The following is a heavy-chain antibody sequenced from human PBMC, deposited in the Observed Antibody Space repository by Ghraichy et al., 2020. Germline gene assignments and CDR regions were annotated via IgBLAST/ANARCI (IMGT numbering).Heavy chain of an antibody. CDR2: INYSGST. J-gene: IGHJ4*02. CDR1: GGSIRSSSYY. CDR3: ARHVGWYGEFDY. V-gene: IGHV4-39*01. D-gene: IGHD3-10*01. Sequence: SETLSLTCTVSGGSIRSSSYYWGWTRQPPGKGLEWIGSINYSGSTYYNLSLKSRVTISVDTSKNQFSLKLSSVTAADTAVYYCARHVGWYGEFDYWGQGTLVTVSS.